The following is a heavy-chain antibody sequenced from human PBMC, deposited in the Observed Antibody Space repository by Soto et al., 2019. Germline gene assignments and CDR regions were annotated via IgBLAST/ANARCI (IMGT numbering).Heavy chain of an antibody. CDR1: GYTFTSYY. V-gene: IGHV1-46*01. CDR3: ARPYSSSSFHSDY. J-gene: IGHJ4*02. CDR2: INPSGGST. Sequence: GASVKVSCKASGYTFTSYYIPWVGQAPGQGLEWIGIINPSGGSTSYAQKFQGRVTMTRDTSTSTVYMELSSLRSEDTAEYYCARPYSSSSFHSDYWGQGTLVTVSS. D-gene: IGHD6-6*01.